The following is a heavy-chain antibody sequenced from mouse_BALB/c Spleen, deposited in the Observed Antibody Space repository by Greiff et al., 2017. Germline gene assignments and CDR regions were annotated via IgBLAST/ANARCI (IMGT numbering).Heavy chain of an antibody. Sequence: EVQLQQSGTVLARPGASVKMSCKASGYSFTSYWMHWVKQRPGQGLEWIGAIYPGNSDTSYNQKFKGKAKLTAVTSASTAYMELSSLTNEDSAVYYCTSFITTAPYAMDYWGQGTSVTVSA. D-gene: IGHD1-2*01. V-gene: IGHV1-5*01. CDR2: IYPGNSDT. J-gene: IGHJ4*01. CDR3: TSFITTAPYAMDY. CDR1: GYSFTSYW.